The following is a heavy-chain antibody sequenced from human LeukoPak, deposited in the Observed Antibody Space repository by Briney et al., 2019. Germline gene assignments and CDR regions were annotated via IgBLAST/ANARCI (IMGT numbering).Heavy chain of an antibody. CDR3: ARGLYYDFWSGYYTWFDP. CDR1: GGTFSSYT. V-gene: IGHV1-69*02. Sequence: ASVKVSCKASGGTFSSYTISWVRQAPGQGLEWMGRIIPILGIANYAQKFQGRVTITADKSTSTAYMELSSLRPEDTAVYYCARGLYYDFWSGYYTWFDPWGQGTLVTVSS. CDR2: IIPILGIA. J-gene: IGHJ5*02. D-gene: IGHD3-3*01.